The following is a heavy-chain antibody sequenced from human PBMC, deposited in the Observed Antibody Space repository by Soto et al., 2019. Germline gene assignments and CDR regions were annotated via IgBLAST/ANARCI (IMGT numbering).Heavy chain of an antibody. CDR1: GYSFTSLD. Sequence: GASVKVSCKASGYSFTSLDINWVRQTAGQGLEWMGWMQPSTGRTGYAQKFRGRVTTTRDTSINTAYMELTTLTSDDTAFYYCARGVSAGVDYWGQGTLVTVSS. CDR2: MQPSTGRT. J-gene: IGHJ4*02. V-gene: IGHV1-8*01. CDR3: ARGVSAGVDY. D-gene: IGHD1-26*01.